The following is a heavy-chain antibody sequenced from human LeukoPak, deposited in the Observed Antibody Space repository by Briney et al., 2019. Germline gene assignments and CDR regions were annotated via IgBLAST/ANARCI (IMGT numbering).Heavy chain of an antibody. Sequence: ASVKVSCKASGYTFTSYYMHWVRQAPGQGLEWMGIINPSGGSTNYAQKFQGRVTMTRDTSTSTVYVELSSLRSEDTAVYYCARGSTPSYYYDTSGHFDYWGQGTLVTVSS. CDR2: INPSGGST. D-gene: IGHD3-22*01. J-gene: IGHJ4*02. CDR3: ARGSTPSYYYDTSGHFDY. CDR1: GYTFTSYY. V-gene: IGHV1-46*01.